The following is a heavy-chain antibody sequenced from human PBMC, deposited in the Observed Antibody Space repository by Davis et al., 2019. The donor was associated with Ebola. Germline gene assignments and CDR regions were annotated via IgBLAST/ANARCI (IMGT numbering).Heavy chain of an antibody. V-gene: IGHV1-2*06. CDR2: INPDSGAT. CDR1: GYTFSAYY. CDR3: ARGGGSDVNNWFDP. J-gene: IGHJ5*02. Sequence: ASVKVSCKPSGYTFSAYYIHWVRQAPGQGLEWLGRINPDSGATKSAQKFQGRVTMTRDTSHSTAYMELRSLSSDDTAVYYCARGGGSDVNNWFDPWGQGTLVTVSS. D-gene: IGHD1-26*01.